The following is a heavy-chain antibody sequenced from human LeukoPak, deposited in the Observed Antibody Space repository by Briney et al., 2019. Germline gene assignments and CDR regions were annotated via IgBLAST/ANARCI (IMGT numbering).Heavy chain of an antibody. CDR2: ISGSGGST. CDR1: GFTFSSYA. J-gene: IGHJ3*01. V-gene: IGHV3-23*01. CDR3: ASSIAALMGGNDAFDV. D-gene: IGHD6-6*01. Sequence: PGASLRLSCAASGFTFSSYAMSWVRQAPGKVLERVSGISGSGGSTFYADSVKGRFTISRDNSKNTVSLQMNSLRAEDTAVYYCASSIAALMGGNDAFDVWGEGTMVTVSS.